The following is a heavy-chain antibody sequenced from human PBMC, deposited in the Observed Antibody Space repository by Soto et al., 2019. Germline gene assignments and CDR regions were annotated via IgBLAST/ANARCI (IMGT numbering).Heavy chain of an antibody. Sequence: QVQLQQWGAGLLKPSETLSLTCALYGGSFSGYYWTWIRQPPGKGLEWIGEINHSGTINFNPSLKSRLTISLDTSKKHFSLKLRSVTDADTAAYYCARADRTLVTSYSLDVWGQGTTVTVSS. CDR3: ARADRTLVTSYSLDV. CDR1: GGSFSGYY. D-gene: IGHD2-21*02. CDR2: INHSGTI. V-gene: IGHV4-34*01. J-gene: IGHJ6*02.